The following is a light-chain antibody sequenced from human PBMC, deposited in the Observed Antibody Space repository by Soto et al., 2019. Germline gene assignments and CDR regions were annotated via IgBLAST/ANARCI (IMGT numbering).Light chain of an antibody. V-gene: IGKV1-5*03. Sequence: DIQMTQSPSTLSASVGDRVTITCRASQSISIWLAWYQQKPGKAPKLLIYKASSLESGVPSRFSGSGSGTEFTLTIRSLQPDDFATYYCQQYNSYLYTFGQGTKLEIK. CDR1: QSISIW. CDR3: QQYNSYLYT. CDR2: KAS. J-gene: IGKJ2*01.